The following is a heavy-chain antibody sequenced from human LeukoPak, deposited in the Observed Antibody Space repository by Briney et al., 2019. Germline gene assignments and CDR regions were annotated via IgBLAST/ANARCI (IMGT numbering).Heavy chain of an antibody. D-gene: IGHD6-19*01. J-gene: IGHJ4*02. CDR1: GYTFTSYD. CDR3: ARVWCPREECSSGWLH. Sequence: AAVKVSCKASGYTFTSYDINWVRQATGQGLEWMGWMNPNSGNTGYAQKFQGRVTMTRNTSISTAYMELSSLRSEDTAVYYCARVWCPREECSSGWLHWGQGTLVTVSS. V-gene: IGHV1-8*01. CDR2: MNPNSGNT.